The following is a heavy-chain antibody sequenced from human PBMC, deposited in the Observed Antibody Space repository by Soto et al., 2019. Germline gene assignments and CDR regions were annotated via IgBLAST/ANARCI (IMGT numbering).Heavy chain of an antibody. CDR1: GFTFSNYA. J-gene: IGHJ4*02. D-gene: IGHD6-19*01. V-gene: IGHV3-23*01. Sequence: EVQLLESGGGLVQPGGSLRLSCAASGFTFSNYAMSWVRQAPGKGLEWVSTIEGSGGSTYYADSVKGRFTISRDNSKNTLFLQMNSLRAEDTALYYCAKVLLYSSGWYRFVFDYWGQGTLVTVSS. CDR3: AKVLLYSSGWYRFVFDY. CDR2: IEGSGGST.